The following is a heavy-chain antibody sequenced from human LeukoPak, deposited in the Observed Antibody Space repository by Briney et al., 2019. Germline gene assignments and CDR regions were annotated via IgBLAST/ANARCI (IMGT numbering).Heavy chain of an antibody. CDR2: IKQDGSEK. J-gene: IGHJ6*03. CDR3: ARDGTGAYYYYYMDV. V-gene: IGHV3-7*01. D-gene: IGHD1-26*01. Sequence: GGSLRLSCAASVFTFSSYGMRWVRQAPGKGLEWAANIKQDGSEKYYVDSVKGRFTISRDNAKNSLYLQMNSLRAEDTAVYYCARDGTGAYYYYYMDVWGKGTTVTVSS. CDR1: VFTFSSYG.